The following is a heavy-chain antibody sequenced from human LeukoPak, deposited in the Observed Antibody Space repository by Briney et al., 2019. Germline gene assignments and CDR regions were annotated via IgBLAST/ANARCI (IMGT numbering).Heavy chain of an antibody. V-gene: IGHV3-21*01. J-gene: IGHJ4*02. CDR1: GFTFSSYS. Sequence: GRSLTLACAASGFTFSSYSMNWVRQAPEKGLEWVSSISSSSSYIYYADSVKGRFTISRDNAKNSLYLQMNSLRAEDTAVYYCARDYRYFDYWGQGTLVTVSS. CDR3: ARDYRYFDY. CDR2: ISSSSSYI.